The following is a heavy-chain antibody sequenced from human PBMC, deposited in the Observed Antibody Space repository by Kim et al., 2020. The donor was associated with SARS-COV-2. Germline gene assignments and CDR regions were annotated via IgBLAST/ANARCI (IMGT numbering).Heavy chain of an antibody. CDR3: ARDPAFSSKTKSIAVIDY. V-gene: IGHV3-30-3*01. Sequence: GGSLRLSCAASGFTFSSYAMHWVRQAPGKGLEWVAVISYDGSNKYYADSVKGRFTISRDNSKNTLYLQMNSLRAEDTAVYYCARDPAFSSKTKSIAVIDYWGQGTLVTVSS. D-gene: IGHD6-19*01. CDR2: ISYDGSNK. J-gene: IGHJ4*02. CDR1: GFTFSSYA.